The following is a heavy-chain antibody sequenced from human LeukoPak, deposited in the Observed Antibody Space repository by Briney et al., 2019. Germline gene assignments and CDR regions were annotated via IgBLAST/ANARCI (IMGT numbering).Heavy chain of an antibody. V-gene: IGHV3-21*01. CDR2: ISSSSSYI. D-gene: IGHD2-2*01. Sequence: GGSLRLSCAASGFTFSSYSMNWVRQAPGKGLEWVSSISSSSSYIYYADSVKGRFTISRDNAKNSLYLQMNSLRAEDTAVYYCAGDPVVPAADDAFDIWGQGTMVTVSP. J-gene: IGHJ3*02. CDR1: GFTFSSYS. CDR3: AGDPVVPAADDAFDI.